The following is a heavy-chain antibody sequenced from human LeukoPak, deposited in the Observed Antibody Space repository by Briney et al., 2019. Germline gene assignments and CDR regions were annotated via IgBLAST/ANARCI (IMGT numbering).Heavy chain of an antibody. V-gene: IGHV3-74*01. J-gene: IGHJ3*02. Sequence: GGSLRLSCAASGFTFSSYWMHWVRQAPGQGLVWVSRINSDGSSTSYADSVKGRFTISRDNAKNTLYLQMNSLRAEDTAVYYCARLIEIDAFDIWGQGTMVTVSS. D-gene: IGHD5-24*01. CDR1: GFTFSSYW. CDR2: INSDGSST. CDR3: ARLIEIDAFDI.